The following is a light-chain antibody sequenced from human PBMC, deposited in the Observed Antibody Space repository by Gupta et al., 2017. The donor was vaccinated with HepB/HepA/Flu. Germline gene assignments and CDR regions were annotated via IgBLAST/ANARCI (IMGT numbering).Light chain of an antibody. J-gene: IGLJ1*01. CDR2: EVS. CDR1: SSDVGSYNL. V-gene: IGLV2-23*02. Sequence: QSALTQPASVSGSPGQSTTISCTGTSSDVGSYNLVSWYQQHPGKAPKLMIYEVSKRPSGVSNRFSGSKSGNTASLTISGLQAEDEADYYCCSYAGSSTYVCGTGTKVTVL. CDR3: CSYAGSSTYV.